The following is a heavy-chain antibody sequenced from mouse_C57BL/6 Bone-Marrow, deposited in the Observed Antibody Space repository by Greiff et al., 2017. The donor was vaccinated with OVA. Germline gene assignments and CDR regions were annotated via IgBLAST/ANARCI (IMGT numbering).Heavy chain of an antibody. CDR2: IDPSDSYT. Sequence: QVQLQQPGAELVMPGASVKLSCKASGYTFTSYWMHWVKQRPGQGLEWIGEIDPSDSYTTYNQKFKGKSTLTVDKSSSTAYMQLSSLTSEDSAVYYCAREGYYSNCYFDYWGQGTTLTVSS. CDR1: GYTFTSYW. V-gene: IGHV1-69*01. CDR3: AREGYYSNCYFDY. J-gene: IGHJ2*01. D-gene: IGHD2-5*01.